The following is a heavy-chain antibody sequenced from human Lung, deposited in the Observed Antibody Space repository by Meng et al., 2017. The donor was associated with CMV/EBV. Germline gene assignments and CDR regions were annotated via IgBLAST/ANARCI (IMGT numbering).Heavy chain of an antibody. V-gene: IGHV4-30-4*08. Sequence: TLSLXXTVSGGSISSGDYYWSWIRPPPGKGLEWIGYIYYSGSTYYNPSLKSRVTISVDTSKNQFHLKLSTVTAADPAVYYCARGITRTTYYYYYYGMDVWGQGTXVTVAS. CDR2: IYYSGST. J-gene: IGHJ6*02. CDR1: GGSISSGDYY. D-gene: IGHD1-7*01. CDR3: ARGITRTTYYYYYYGMDV.